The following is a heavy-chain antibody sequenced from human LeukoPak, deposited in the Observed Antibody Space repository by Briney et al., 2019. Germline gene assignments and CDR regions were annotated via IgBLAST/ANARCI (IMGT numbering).Heavy chain of an antibody. CDR1: GFTFSDYY. D-gene: IGHD2-2*01. Sequence: GGSLRLSCAASGFTFSDYYMSWVRQAPGKGLEWVSAISGSGGSTYYADSVKGRFTISRDNSKNTLYLQMNSLRAEDTAVYYCAKQGVPAAQYYFDYWGQGTLVTVSS. J-gene: IGHJ4*02. CDR3: AKQGVPAAQYYFDY. V-gene: IGHV3-23*01. CDR2: ISGSGGST.